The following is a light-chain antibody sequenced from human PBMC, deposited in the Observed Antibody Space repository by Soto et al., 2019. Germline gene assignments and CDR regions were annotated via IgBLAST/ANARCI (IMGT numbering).Light chain of an antibody. CDR1: SSDIGGYSY. Sequence: QSALTQPASVSGSPGQSITISCTGTSSDIGGYSYVSWYQQHPGKAPKLMIYEVSNQPSGVSNRFSGSKSGNTASLSISGLQAEDEADYYCSSYTINRTGVFGTGTKLTVL. J-gene: IGLJ1*01. CDR3: SSYTINRTGV. V-gene: IGLV2-14*01. CDR2: EVS.